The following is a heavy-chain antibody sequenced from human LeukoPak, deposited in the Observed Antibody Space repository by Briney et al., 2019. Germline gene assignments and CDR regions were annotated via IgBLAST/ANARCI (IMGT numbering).Heavy chain of an antibody. J-gene: IGHJ6*02. Sequence: PGGSLRLSCAASGFTFSSYAMHWVRQAPGKGLEWVAVISYDGSNKYYADSVKGRFTISRDNSKNTLYLQMNSLRAEDTAVYYCARDGGITGTTEAYYYYGMDVWGQGTTATVSS. CDR1: GFTFSSYA. D-gene: IGHD1-7*01. CDR3: ARDGGITGTTEAYYYYGMDV. V-gene: IGHV3-30-3*01. CDR2: ISYDGSNK.